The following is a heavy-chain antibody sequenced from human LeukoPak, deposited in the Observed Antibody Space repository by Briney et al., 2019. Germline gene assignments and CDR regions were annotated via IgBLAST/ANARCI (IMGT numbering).Heavy chain of an antibody. CDR2: ITSSDGGT. D-gene: IGHD2-2*01. CDR1: GFTFRNYA. CDR3: VKDMSYLYCSGTRCPGGYFDY. Sequence: GGSLRLSCAASGFTFRNYAMSWVRQAPGRRLEWVSAITSSDGGTYYADSVKGRFTISRDNSKNTLSLQMNTLRAEDTAVYYCVKDMSYLYCSGTRCPGGYFDYWGQGTLVSVSS. V-gene: IGHV3-23*01. J-gene: IGHJ4*02.